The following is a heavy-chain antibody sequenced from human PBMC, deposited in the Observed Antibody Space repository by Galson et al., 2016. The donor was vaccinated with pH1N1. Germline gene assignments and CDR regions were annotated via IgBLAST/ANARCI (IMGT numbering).Heavy chain of an antibody. CDR3: VRQYRELLGDALDF. CDR1: GASISSQY. Sequence: ETLSLTCAVSGASISSQYWSWIRQPPGKGLEWIGNIYNSGGSTTYNPSLRSRVTISIETSRNQFSLHLTSVTAADTAIYYCVRQYRELLGDALDFWGQGTMVSVSS. V-gene: IGHV4-59*11. CDR2: IYNSGGST. D-gene: IGHD1-7*01. J-gene: IGHJ3*01.